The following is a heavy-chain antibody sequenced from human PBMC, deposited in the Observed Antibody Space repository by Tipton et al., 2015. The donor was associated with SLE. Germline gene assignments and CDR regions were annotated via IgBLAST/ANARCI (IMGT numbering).Heavy chain of an antibody. CDR2: IYSSGST. V-gene: IGHV4-59*11. CDR1: GGSISSHY. J-gene: IGHJ4*02. D-gene: IGHD4-17*01. Sequence: GLVKPSGTLSLTCTVSGGSISSHYWTWFRQPPGKGLEWIGYIYSSGSTNYNPSLKSRVTISLDTSRKQFSLSLNSVTAADTAVYFCAGDDPDGDGGGIPGVYWGQGTLVTVSS. CDR3: AGDDPDGDGGGIPGVY.